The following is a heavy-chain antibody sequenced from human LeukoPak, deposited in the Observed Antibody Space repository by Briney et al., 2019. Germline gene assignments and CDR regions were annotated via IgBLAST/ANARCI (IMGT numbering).Heavy chain of an antibody. J-gene: IGHJ4*02. V-gene: IGHV4-39*02. CDR2: INHSEKT. CDR3: ARDYGTYRDY. CDR1: GDSVSSNNYY. Sequence: SETLSLTCSVSGDSVSSNNYYWGWIRQPPGKGLEWIGSINHSEKTFYNPSLKSRVTISVDTSKNQFSLKLSSVTAADTAVYYCARDYGTYRDYWGQGTLVTVSS. D-gene: IGHD1-14*01.